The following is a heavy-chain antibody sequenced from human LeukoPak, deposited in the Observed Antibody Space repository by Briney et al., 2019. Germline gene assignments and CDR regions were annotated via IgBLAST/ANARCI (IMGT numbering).Heavy chain of an antibody. Sequence: GGSLRLXCAASGFTFDDYAMHWVRRAPGKGLEWVSLISWDGGSTYYADSVKGRFTISRDNSKNSLYLQMNSLRAEDTALYYCAKGALWFGEAVDYWGQGTLVTVSS. J-gene: IGHJ4*02. D-gene: IGHD3-10*01. CDR1: GFTFDDYA. CDR3: AKGALWFGEAVDY. CDR2: ISWDGGST. V-gene: IGHV3-43D*04.